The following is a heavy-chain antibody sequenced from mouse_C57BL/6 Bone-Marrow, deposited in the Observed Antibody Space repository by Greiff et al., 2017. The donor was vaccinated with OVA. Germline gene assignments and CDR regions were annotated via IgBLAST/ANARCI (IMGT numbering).Heavy chain of an antibody. J-gene: IGHJ4*01. CDR2: ISSGGSYT. CDR3: AREVPLGQGAMDY. CDR1: GFTFSSYG. V-gene: IGHV5-6*02. D-gene: IGHD3-3*01. Sequence: DVMLVESGGDLVKPGGSLKLSCAASGFTFSSYGMSWVRQTPDKRLEWVATISSGGSYTYYPASVKGRFTISRDNAKNTLYLQMSSLKAEDTAMYYGAREVPLGQGAMDYWGQGTSVTVSS.